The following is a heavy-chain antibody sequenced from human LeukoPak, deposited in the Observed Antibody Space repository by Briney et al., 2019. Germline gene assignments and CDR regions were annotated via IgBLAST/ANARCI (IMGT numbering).Heavy chain of an antibody. CDR3: ARGRLLMWFDP. CDR2: INHSGST. Sequence: SETLSLSCSVSGGSISGSSYYWGWIRQPPGKWLEWIGEINHSGSTNYNPSLKSRVTISVDTSKKQFSLKLSSVTAADTAVYYCARGRLLMWFDPWGQGTLVTVSS. J-gene: IGHJ5*02. V-gene: IGHV4-39*07. D-gene: IGHD3-16*01. CDR1: GGSISGSSYY.